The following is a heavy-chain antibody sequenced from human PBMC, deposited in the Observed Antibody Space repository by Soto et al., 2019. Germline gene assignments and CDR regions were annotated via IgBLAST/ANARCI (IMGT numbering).Heavy chain of an antibody. D-gene: IGHD3-22*01. V-gene: IGHV3-21*01. CDR1: GFTFSSYS. J-gene: IGHJ5*02. CDR3: ARERYYYDSSGHNWFDP. CDR2: ISSSGSYI. Sequence: DVQLVESGGGLVKPGGSLRLSCAASGFTFSSYSMNWVRQAPGKGLEWVSSISSSGSYINHADSMRGRFTISRDNAKNSLYLQMNSLRAEDTAVYYCARERYYYDSSGHNWFDPWGQGTLVTVSS.